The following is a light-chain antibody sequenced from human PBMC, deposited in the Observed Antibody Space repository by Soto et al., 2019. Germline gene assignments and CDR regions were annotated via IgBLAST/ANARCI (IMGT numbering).Light chain of an antibody. CDR2: GIS. J-gene: IGKJ5*01. V-gene: IGKV3-15*01. CDR3: QQHGQWPIT. Sequence: EIVMTQSPATLSVSPGERATLSCRASQSVNSNYLAWYQQKPGQAPRLLIYGISKRATEIPDRFSGSGSGTEFTLTISSLQPEDFATDYCQQHGQWPITFGQGTRLENK. CDR1: QSVNSN.